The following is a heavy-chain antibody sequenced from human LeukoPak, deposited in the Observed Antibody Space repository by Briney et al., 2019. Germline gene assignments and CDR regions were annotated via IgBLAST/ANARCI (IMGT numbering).Heavy chain of an antibody. D-gene: IGHD6-6*01. CDR1: GGSISSYY. J-gene: IGHJ4*02. CDR2: IYTSGST. CDR3: AREVLSIAARRSFKFDY. V-gene: IGHV4-4*07. Sequence: PSETLSLTCTVSGGSISSYYWSWIRQPAGKGLEWIGRIYTSGSTNYNPSLKSRVTMSVDTSKNQFSLKLSSVTAADTAVYYCAREVLSIAARRSFKFDYWGQGTLVTVSS.